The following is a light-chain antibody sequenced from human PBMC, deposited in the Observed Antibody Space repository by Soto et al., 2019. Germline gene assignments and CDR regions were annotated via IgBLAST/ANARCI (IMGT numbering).Light chain of an antibody. CDR2: GAS. V-gene: IGKV3-20*01. CDR3: QQYGNSPQT. J-gene: IGKJ1*01. Sequence: EIVLTQSPGTLSLSPGERVTLSCRASQSVNSSYLAWYQHKPGQAPRLLIYGASTRATGIPDRFSGSGSGTDYTLTIARLEPGYFAVYYCQQYGNSPQTFGQRTNVDI. CDR1: QSVNSSY.